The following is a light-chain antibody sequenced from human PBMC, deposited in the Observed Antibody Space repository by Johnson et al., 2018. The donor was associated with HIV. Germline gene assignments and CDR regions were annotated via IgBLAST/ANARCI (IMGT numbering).Light chain of an antibody. CDR3: GTWDSSLSAVDV. Sequence: QSVLTQSPSVSAAPGQKVTISCSGSSSNIGNNYVSWYQQLPGPAPKLLIYANNTRPSGIPERFSGPKSGSYATLGLPGSQTGAEADYYCGTWDSSLSAVDVFGTGTKVTVL. CDR1: SSNIGNNY. V-gene: IGLV1-51*01. CDR2: ANN. J-gene: IGLJ1*01.